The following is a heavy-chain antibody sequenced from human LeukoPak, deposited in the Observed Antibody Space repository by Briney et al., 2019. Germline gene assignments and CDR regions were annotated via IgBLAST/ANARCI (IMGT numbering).Heavy chain of an antibody. Sequence: GGSLRLSCAASGFTFSTFAMIWVRQPPGKGVEWVSSIFPSGGEIHYADSVRGRFTISRDNSKSTLSLQMNSLRAEDTAIYYCATYRQVLLPFESWGQGTLVTVSS. D-gene: IGHD2-8*02. CDR1: GFTFSTFA. CDR3: ATYRQVLLPFES. V-gene: IGHV3-23*01. J-gene: IGHJ4*02. CDR2: IFPSGGEI.